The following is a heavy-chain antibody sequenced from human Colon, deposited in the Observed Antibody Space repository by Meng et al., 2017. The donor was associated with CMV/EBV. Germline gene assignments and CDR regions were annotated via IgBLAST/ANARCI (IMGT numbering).Heavy chain of an antibody. V-gene: IGHV3-53*01. CDR3: ARDFWSGYWY. CDR2: IFVDGNT. J-gene: IGHJ4*02. Sequence: GESLKISCAASGFAVSSIYMTWVRQAPGKGLEWVSVIFVDGNTHYADSVKGRFTISRDISSNTLFPQMNSLRAEDTAVYYCARDFWSGYWYWGQGTLVTVSS. D-gene: IGHD3-3*01. CDR1: GFAVSSIY.